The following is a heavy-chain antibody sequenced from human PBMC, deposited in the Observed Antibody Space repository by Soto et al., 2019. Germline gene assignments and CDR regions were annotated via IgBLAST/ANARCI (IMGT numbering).Heavy chain of an antibody. CDR1: GFTFSRSG. CDR3: ARVRGGGWYFDS. J-gene: IGHJ4*02. Sequence: QVQLVESGGGVAQPGRSLTLSCAASGFTFSRSGMHWVRQAPGKGLEWVAGTWSDGSNKYYADSVKGRFTISRDNSKNTLYLQMNSLSPDDTAVYYCARVRGGGWYFDSWGQGVLVTVSS. CDR2: TWSDGSNK. D-gene: IGHD6-19*01. V-gene: IGHV3-33*01.